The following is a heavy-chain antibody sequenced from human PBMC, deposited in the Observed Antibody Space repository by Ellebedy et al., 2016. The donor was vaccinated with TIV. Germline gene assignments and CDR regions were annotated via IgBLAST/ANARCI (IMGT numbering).Heavy chain of an antibody. CDR1: GISISSYY. CDR2: IYLNGDT. CDR3: ARVVRVQTFYFDF. D-gene: IGHD3-10*01. J-gene: IGHJ4*02. V-gene: IGHV4-59*01. Sequence: SETLSLTXTVSGISISSYYWSWIRQSPGKGLEWLGYIYLNGDTNYNPSLGSRVTISIDTSNNLFSLRLSSVTATDTALYYCARVVRVQTFYFDFWGRGTMVTVSS.